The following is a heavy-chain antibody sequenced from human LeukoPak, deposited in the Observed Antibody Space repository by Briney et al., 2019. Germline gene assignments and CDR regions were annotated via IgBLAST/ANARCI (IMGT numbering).Heavy chain of an antibody. CDR3: ARGRIQLWPSPFDY. CDR1: GGSFSGYY. CDR2: INHSGST. Sequence: PSETLSRTCAVYGGSFSGYYWSWIRQPPGKGLEWIGEINHSGSTNYNPSLKSRVTISVDTSKNQFSLKLSSVTAADTAVYYCARGRIQLWPSPFDYWGQGTLVTVSS. V-gene: IGHV4-34*01. J-gene: IGHJ4*02. D-gene: IGHD5-18*01.